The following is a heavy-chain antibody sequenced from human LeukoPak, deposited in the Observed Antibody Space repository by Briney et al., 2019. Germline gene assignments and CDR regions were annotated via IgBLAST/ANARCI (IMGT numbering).Heavy chain of an antibody. V-gene: IGHV1-2*02. CDR2: INPNSGGT. Sequence: GASVKVSCKPSGYTFTDYYIHWVRQAPGQGLEWMGWINPNSGGTNYAQKFQGGVTMTRDTSIRTAYMELSSLISDDTALYYCARGFSYCDQWGQGTLVTVSS. CDR1: GYTFTDYY. CDR3: ARGFSYCDQ. J-gene: IGHJ4*02.